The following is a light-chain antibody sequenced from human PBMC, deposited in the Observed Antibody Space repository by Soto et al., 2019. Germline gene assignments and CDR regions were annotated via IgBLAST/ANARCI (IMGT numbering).Light chain of an antibody. V-gene: IGKV3-11*01. CDR2: DAS. J-gene: IGKJ1*01. CDR1: QSVSSY. Sequence: EIVLTQSPVTLSLSPGERATLSCRASQSVSSYLAWYQQKPGQPPRLLIYDASNRATGIPARFSGSGSGTDFTLTISSLEPEDFAVYYCQQRTDWSWTFGQGTKVEGK. CDR3: QQRTDWSWT.